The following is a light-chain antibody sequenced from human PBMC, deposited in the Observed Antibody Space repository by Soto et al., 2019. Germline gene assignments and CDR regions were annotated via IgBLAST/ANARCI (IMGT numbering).Light chain of an antibody. CDR1: SSDVGGYNY. V-gene: IGLV2-8*01. CDR3: SSYAGSNIPVV. Sequence: QSALTQPPSASGSPGQSVTISCTGTSSDVGGYNYVSWYQQHPGKAPKLMIYEVSKRPSGVPDRFSGSKSGNTASLTVSGLQAEDAADYYCSSYAGSNIPVVFGGGTQLTVL. CDR2: EVS. J-gene: IGLJ2*01.